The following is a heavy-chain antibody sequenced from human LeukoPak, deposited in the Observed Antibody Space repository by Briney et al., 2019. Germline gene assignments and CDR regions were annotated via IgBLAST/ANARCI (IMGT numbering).Heavy chain of an antibody. CDR3: ARGPSGSTGDWFDP. Sequence: GGSLRLSCAASGFTFSSYWMHWVRQAPGKGLVWVSRIKSDGSNTNYADSVKGRFTISRDNAKNTLHLQMNSLRAEDTAVYYCARGPSGSTGDWFDPWGQGTLVTVSS. V-gene: IGHV3-74*01. J-gene: IGHJ5*02. D-gene: IGHD6-19*01. CDR2: IKSDGSNT. CDR1: GFTFSSYW.